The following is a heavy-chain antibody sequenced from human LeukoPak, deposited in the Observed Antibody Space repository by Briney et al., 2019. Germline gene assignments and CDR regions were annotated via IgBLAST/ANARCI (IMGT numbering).Heavy chain of an antibody. J-gene: IGHJ1*01. CDR1: GFTFSDYS. Sequence: PGGSLRLSCAASGFTFSDYSINWVRQAPGKGLEWVSSINPASTSIYYADAVKGRFTISRDNANNTLSLQMNSLRPEDTGVYYCARAPSEIGGYYPEYFRHWGQGTLVTVSS. D-gene: IGHD3-22*01. CDR3: ARAPSEIGGYYPEYFRH. V-gene: IGHV3-21*01. CDR2: INPASTSI.